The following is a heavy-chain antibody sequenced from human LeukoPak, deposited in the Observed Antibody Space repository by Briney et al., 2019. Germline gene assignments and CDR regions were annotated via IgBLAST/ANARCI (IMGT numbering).Heavy chain of an antibody. J-gene: IGHJ5*02. Sequence: GGSLRLSCAASGFTFSNYGMHWVRQAPGKGLEWVAVISSDGNNKYNADSVKGRFTISRDNSKNTLYLQMNSLRAEDTAVYYCARESGYCSGGSCLNWFDPWGQGTLVTVSS. CDR3: ARESGYCSGGSCLNWFDP. CDR1: GFTFSNYG. V-gene: IGHV3-30*03. CDR2: ISSDGNNK. D-gene: IGHD2-15*01.